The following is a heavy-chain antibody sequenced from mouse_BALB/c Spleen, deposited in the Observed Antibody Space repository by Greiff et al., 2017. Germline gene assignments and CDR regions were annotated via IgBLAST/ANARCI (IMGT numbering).Heavy chain of an antibody. CDR1: GFTFSSYA. J-gene: IGHJ1*01. CDR2: ISSGGST. V-gene: IGHV5-6-5*01. Sequence: EVHLVESGGGLVKPGGSLKLSCAASGFTFSSYAMSWVRQTPEKRLEWVASISSGGSTYYPDSVKGRFTISRDNARNILYLQMSSLRSEDTAMYYCARAGPYWYFDVWGAGTTVTVSS. CDR3: ARAGPYWYFDV.